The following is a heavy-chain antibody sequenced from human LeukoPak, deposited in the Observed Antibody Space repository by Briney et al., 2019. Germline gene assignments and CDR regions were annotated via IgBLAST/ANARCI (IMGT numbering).Heavy chain of an antibody. CDR3: ARVEMATPLWFDP. CDR1: GGSISSYY. V-gene: IGHV4-59*01. Sequence: PSETLSLTCTVSGGSISSYYWSWIRQPPGKGLEWIGYIYYSGSTNYNPSLKSRVTISVDTSKNQFSLKLSSVTAADTAVYYCARVEMATPLWFDPWGQGTLVTVSS. D-gene: IGHD5-24*01. J-gene: IGHJ5*02. CDR2: IYYSGST.